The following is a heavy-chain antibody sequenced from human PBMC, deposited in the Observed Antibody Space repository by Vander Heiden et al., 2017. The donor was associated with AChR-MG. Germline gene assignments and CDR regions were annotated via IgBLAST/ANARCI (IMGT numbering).Heavy chain of an antibody. Sequence: QVQLQESGPGLVKPSETLSLTCTVSGGSISSYYWSWIRQPPGKGLEWIGYIYYSGSTNYNPSLKSRVTISVDTSKNQFSLKLRSVTAADTAVYYCAGSDYYGSGSYLGYWGQGTLVTVSS. CDR1: GGSISSYY. CDR3: AGSDYYGSGSYLGY. J-gene: IGHJ4*02. V-gene: IGHV4-59*01. D-gene: IGHD3-10*01. CDR2: IYYSGST.